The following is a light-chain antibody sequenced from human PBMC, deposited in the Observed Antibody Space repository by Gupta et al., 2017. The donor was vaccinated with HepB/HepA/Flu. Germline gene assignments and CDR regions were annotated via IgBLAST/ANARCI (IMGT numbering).Light chain of an antibody. Sequence: QSVLTQPPSASVTPGQRVTISCSGSSSNFGSNYVYWYQQLPGTAPKVLIYRSDQRSSGVPDRFSGSKSGTSASLAISGLRSEDEADYYCAAWDDSLSGPVFGTGTKVTVL. J-gene: IGLJ1*01. CDR2: RSD. CDR3: AAWDDSLSGPV. V-gene: IGLV1-47*01. CDR1: SSNFGSNY.